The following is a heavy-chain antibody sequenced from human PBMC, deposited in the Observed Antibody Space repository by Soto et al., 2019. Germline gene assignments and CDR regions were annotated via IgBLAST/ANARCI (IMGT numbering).Heavy chain of an antibody. CDR2: IWYDGSNK. J-gene: IGHJ4*02. CDR3: ARAQRVLMVYVGFDY. V-gene: IGHV3-33*01. CDR1: GFTFSSYG. Sequence: QVQLVESGGGVVQPGRSLRLSCAASGFTFSSYGMHWVRQAPGKGLEWVAVIWYDGSNKYYADSVKGRFTISRDNSKNTLYLQMNSLRAEDTAVYYCARAQRVLMVYVGFDYWGQGTLVTVSS. D-gene: IGHD2-8*01.